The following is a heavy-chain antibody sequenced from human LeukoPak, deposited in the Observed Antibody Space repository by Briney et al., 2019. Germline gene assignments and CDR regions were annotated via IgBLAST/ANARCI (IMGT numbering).Heavy chain of an antibody. D-gene: IGHD6-13*01. CDR2: ISGSGGST. Sequence: GSLRLSCAASGFTFSSYAMSWVRQAPGKGLEWVSVISGSGGSTYYADSVKGRFTISRDNSKNTLYLQMNSLRAEDTAVYYCAKDTPIIAAAGTSDPVFDYWGQGTLVTVSS. J-gene: IGHJ4*02. CDR3: AKDTPIIAAAGTSDPVFDY. V-gene: IGHV3-23*01. CDR1: GFTFSSYA.